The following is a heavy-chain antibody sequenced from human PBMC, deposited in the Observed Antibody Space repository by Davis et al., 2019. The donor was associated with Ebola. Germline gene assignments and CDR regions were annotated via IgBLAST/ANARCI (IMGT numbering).Heavy chain of an antibody. D-gene: IGHD3-3*01. Sequence: GESLKISCAASGFTFSSYGMHWVRQAPGKGLVWVSGINSDGSSTSYADSVKGRFTTSRDNAKNTLYLQMNSLRAEDTAVYYCAGVVPRDYWGQGTLVTVSS. CDR3: AGVVPRDY. CDR1: GFTFSSYG. J-gene: IGHJ4*02. CDR2: INSDGSST. V-gene: IGHV3-74*01.